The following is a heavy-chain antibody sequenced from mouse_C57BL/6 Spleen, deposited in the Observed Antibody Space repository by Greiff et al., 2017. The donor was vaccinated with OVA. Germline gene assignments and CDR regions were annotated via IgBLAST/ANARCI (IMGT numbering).Heavy chain of an antibody. CDR1: GYAFSSYW. V-gene: IGHV1-80*01. CDR3: ARSRGDWYFDV. CDR2: IYPGDGDT. Sequence: QVQLQQSGAELVKPGASVKIFCKASGYAFSSYWMNWVKQRPGRGLEWIGQIYPGDGDTNYNGKFKGKATLTADKSSSTAYMQLSSLTSEDSAVYFCARSRGDWYFDVWGKGTTVTVSS. J-gene: IGHJ1*03.